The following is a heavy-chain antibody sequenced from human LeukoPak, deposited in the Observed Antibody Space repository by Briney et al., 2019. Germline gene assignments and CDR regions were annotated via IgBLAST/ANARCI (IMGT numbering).Heavy chain of an antibody. CDR3: ARDRPPDSGSYKRDAFDI. Sequence: GASVKVSCKASGYTFTSYGISWVRQAPGQGLEWMGWISAYNGNTNYAQKLQGRVTMTIDTSTSTAYMELRSLRSDDTAVYYCARDRPPDSGSYKRDAFDIWGQGTMVTVSS. CDR2: ISAYNGNT. V-gene: IGHV1-18*01. D-gene: IGHD1-26*01. J-gene: IGHJ3*02. CDR1: GYTFTSYG.